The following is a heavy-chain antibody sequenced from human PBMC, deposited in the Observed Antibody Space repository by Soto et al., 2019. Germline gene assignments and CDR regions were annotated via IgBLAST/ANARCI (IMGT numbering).Heavy chain of an antibody. Sequence: SETLSLTCTVSGDPISRDYWSWIRQPPGKGLEWIGYIHYSGSTNYNASLKSRVTISIDTSRTRLFLKLNSVTAADTAVYYCARDREVTTPYYYTMDVWGQGTTVTVSS. V-gene: IGHV4-59*01. CDR2: IHYSGST. J-gene: IGHJ6*02. CDR3: ARDREVTTPYYYTMDV. D-gene: IGHD1-1*01. CDR1: GDPISRDY.